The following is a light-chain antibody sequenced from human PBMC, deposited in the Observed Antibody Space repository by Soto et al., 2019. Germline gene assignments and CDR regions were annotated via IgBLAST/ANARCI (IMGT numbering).Light chain of an antibody. J-gene: IGLJ1*01. Sequence: QSALTQPASVSGSPGQSITISCTGTSSDVGGYNYVSWYQQHPGRAPKLMIYDVSIRPSGVSNRFSGSKSGNTVSLTISGLQAEDEADYYCSSYTSSSTDVFGTGTKLTVL. CDR1: SSDVGGYNY. V-gene: IGLV2-14*01. CDR2: DVS. CDR3: SSYTSSSTDV.